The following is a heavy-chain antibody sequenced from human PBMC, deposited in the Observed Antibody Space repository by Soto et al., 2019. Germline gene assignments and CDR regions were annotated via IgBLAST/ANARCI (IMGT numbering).Heavy chain of an antibody. V-gene: IGHV3-53*04. J-gene: IGHJ4*02. CDR2: IYSGGST. Sequence: EVQLVESGGGLVQPGGSLRLSCAASGFTVSSNYMSWVRQAPGKGLEWVSVIYSGGSTYYADSVKGRFTISRHNSKNTLYLQMNSLIAEDTAVYYCASRITMVRGVIISYWGQGTLVTVSS. CDR3: ASRITMVRGVIISY. CDR1: GFTVSSNY. D-gene: IGHD3-10*01.